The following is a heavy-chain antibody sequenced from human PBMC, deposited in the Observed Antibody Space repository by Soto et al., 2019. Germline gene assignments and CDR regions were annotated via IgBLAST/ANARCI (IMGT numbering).Heavy chain of an antibody. CDR3: ARDRAAGRFDY. V-gene: IGHV1-69*13. CDR1: GGNFSSYA. CDR2: IIPIFGTA. Sequence: GASVKVSCKASGGNFSSYAISWVRQAPGQGLEWMGGIIPIFGTANYAQEFQGRVTITADESTSTAYMELSSLRSEDTAVYYCARDRAAGRFDYWGQGTLVTVSS. J-gene: IGHJ4*02. D-gene: IGHD6-13*01.